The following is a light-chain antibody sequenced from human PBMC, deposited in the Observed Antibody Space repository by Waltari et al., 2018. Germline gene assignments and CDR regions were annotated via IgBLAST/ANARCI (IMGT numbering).Light chain of an antibody. V-gene: IGKV3-11*01. CDR1: QRVSSY. J-gene: IGKJ4*01. CDR3: QQYYDSPLT. Sequence: IVLTQSPATLSFSPGERDTLSCRASQRVSSYLAWYQQKPGQAPRLLIYDSSNRATGIPARFSGSGSGTDFTLTISNLQAEDVAVYSCQQYYDSPLTFGGGTKVEIE. CDR2: DSS.